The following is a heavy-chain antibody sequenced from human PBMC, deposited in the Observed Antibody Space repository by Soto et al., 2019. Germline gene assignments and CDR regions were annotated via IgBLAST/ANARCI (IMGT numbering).Heavy chain of an antibody. CDR3: ARDGTIQMANFDF. D-gene: IGHD1-1*01. Sequence: QVLLMQSGAEVKKPGSSVKVSCTSSGGPFSSYGISRVRQVPGQGLEWLGGIIPLFGTPSYARKFQDRLTISADESTATAYMELSSLTSEDTAMYFCARDGTIQMANFDFWGQGTLVTVSS. V-gene: IGHV1-69*01. CDR1: GGPFSSYG. J-gene: IGHJ4*02. CDR2: IIPLFGTP.